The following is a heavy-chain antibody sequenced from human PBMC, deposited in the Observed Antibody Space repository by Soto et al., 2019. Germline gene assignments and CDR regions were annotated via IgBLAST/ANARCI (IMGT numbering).Heavy chain of an antibody. CDR3: PGMPDTSGLRFDP. CDR1: GDSYSISTYS. J-gene: IGHJ5*02. D-gene: IGHD6-19*01. CDR2: IYQSGVN. Sequence: SETLSLTCTMSGDSYSISTYSWSWLRQPPGKALQWIGFIYQSGVNSYNPSLASRVSISLDRSNDQCSLTLKSVTDADTAVYFCPGMPDTSGLRFDPWGQGTLVTVSS. V-gene: IGHV4-30-2*01.